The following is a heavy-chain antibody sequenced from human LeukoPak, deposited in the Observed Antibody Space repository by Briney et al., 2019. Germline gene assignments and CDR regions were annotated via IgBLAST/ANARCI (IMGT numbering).Heavy chain of an antibody. Sequence: GGSLRLSCAASGFTFSSYAMHWVRQAPGKGLEYVSAISRNGGSTYYANSVKGRFTISRDNSKNTLYLQMGSLRAEDMAVYYCARETYYYDSSGYLGDDAFDIWGQGTMVTVSS. D-gene: IGHD3-22*01. CDR2: ISRNGGST. CDR1: GFTFSSYA. V-gene: IGHV3-64*01. J-gene: IGHJ3*02. CDR3: ARETYYYDSSGYLGDDAFDI.